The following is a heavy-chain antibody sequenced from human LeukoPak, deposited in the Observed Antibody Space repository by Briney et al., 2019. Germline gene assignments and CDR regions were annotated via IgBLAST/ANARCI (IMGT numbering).Heavy chain of an antibody. CDR3: AKASSSWYGVGRLNDY. CDR1: GFTFSSYS. J-gene: IGHJ4*02. V-gene: IGHV3-48*04. Sequence: GGSLRLSCAASGFTFSSYSMNWVRQAPGKGLEWVSYISSSSSTIYYADSVKGRFTISRDNAKNSLYLQMNSLRAEDTAVYYCAKASSSWYGVGRLNDYWGQGTLVTVSS. D-gene: IGHD6-13*01. CDR2: ISSSSSTI.